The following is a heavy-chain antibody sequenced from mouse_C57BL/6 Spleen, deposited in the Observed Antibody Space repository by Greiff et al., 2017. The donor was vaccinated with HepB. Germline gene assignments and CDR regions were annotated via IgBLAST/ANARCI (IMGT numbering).Heavy chain of an antibody. J-gene: IGHJ2*01. V-gene: IGHV1-26*01. Sequence: EVQLQQSGPELVKPGASVKISCKASEYTFTDYYMNWVKQSHGKSLEWIGDINPNNGGTSYNQKFKGKATLTVDKSSSTAYMELRSLTSEDSAVYYCARTPPPPIYYYGSKDYWGQGTTLTVSS. CDR1: EYTFTDYY. CDR2: INPNNGGT. D-gene: IGHD1-1*01. CDR3: ARTPPPPIYYYGSKDY.